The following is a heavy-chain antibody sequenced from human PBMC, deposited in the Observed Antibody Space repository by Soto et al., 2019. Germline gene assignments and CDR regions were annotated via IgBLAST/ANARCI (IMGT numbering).Heavy chain of an antibody. Sequence: GGSLRLSCAASGFTFSSYSMNWDRQAPGKGLEWVSSISSSGSYIYYTDSVKGRFTVSRDNAKNSAFLQMNSLRPEDTAVYYCAKSVAARLDWFDPWGQGTLVTVSS. CDR2: ISSSGSYI. D-gene: IGHD6-6*01. CDR1: GFTFSSYS. CDR3: AKSVAARLDWFDP. V-gene: IGHV3-21*01. J-gene: IGHJ5*02.